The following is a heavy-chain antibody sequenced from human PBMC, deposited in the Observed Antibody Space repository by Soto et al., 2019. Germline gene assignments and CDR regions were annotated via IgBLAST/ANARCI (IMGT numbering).Heavy chain of an antibody. CDR3: VKDGVARWLQFSHHHLGISFDP. CDR2: ISSNGGST. D-gene: IGHD5-12*01. J-gene: IGHJ5*02. V-gene: IGHV3-64D*08. CDR1: GFTFSSYA. Sequence: GGSLRLSCSASGFTFSSYAMHWVRQAPGKGLEYVSAISSNGGSTYYADSVKGRFTISRDNSKNTLYLQMSSLRAEDTAVYYCVKDGVARWLQFSHHHLGISFDPWGQGTLVTVSS.